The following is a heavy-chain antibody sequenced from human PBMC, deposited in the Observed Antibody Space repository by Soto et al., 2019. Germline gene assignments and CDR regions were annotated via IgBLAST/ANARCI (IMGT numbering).Heavy chain of an antibody. CDR1: GYTFGNND. Sequence: QVQLVQSGAQVKKPGASVKVSCKASGYTFGNNDISWVRQATGQGLEWMGWMNPNSGNTGYAQKFQGRVSMTRNTSITTDYLELSSLRSDDTAIYYCARMATSGTLNWFDPWGQGTLVTVSS. J-gene: IGHJ5*02. CDR2: MNPNSGNT. V-gene: IGHV1-8*01. CDR3: ARMATSGTLNWFDP.